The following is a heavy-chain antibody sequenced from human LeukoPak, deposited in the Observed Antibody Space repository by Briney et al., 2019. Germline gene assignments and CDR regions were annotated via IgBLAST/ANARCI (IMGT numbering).Heavy chain of an antibody. J-gene: IGHJ4*02. CDR1: GYTFTSYG. CDR2: INAYNGNT. CDR3: ARAGITMIVVVITEFDY. Sequence: GASVKVSCKASGYTFTSYGISWVRQAPGQGLEWMGWINAYNGNTNYAQKLQGRVTMTTDTSTSTAYMELRSLRSDDTAVYYCARAGITMIVVVITEFDYWGQGTLVTVSS. D-gene: IGHD3-22*01. V-gene: IGHV1-18*01.